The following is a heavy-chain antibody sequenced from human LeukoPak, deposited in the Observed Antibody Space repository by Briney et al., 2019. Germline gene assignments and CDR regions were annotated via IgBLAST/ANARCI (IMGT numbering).Heavy chain of an antibody. D-gene: IGHD6-13*01. V-gene: IGHV3-48*01. Sequence: GGSLRLSCAASGFTFSSYSMNWVRQAPGKGLEWVSYISSSSTIYYADSVKGRFTISRDNAKNSLYLQMNSLRAEDTAVYYCARVGVSSSLYYWGQGTLVTVSS. J-gene: IGHJ4*02. CDR2: ISSSSTI. CDR3: ARVGVSSSLYY. CDR1: GFTFSSYS.